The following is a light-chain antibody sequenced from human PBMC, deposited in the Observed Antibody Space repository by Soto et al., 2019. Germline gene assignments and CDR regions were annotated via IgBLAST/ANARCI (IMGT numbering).Light chain of an antibody. Sequence: EIVLTQSPATLSLSPGERATLSCRASQSVSSYLAWYQQKPGQAPRRLIYDASNRAIGIPARFSASGSGTDFTLTISRLEPEDFAVYYCQQRYNWPPITFGHGTRLE. J-gene: IGKJ5*01. CDR2: DAS. CDR3: QQRYNWPPIT. CDR1: QSVSSY. V-gene: IGKV3-11*01.